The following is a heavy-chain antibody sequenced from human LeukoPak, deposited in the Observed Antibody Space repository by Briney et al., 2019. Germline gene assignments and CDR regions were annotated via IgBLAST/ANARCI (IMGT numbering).Heavy chain of an antibody. CDR1: GFTFSAHT. J-gene: IGHJ4*02. CDR3: ARGPLYDIAGYYGL. CDR2: IGSTSITI. Sequence: GGSLTLSCAASGFTFSAHTMNWVRLAPGKGLEWVSYIGSTSITIYYAHSVEGRFTISRDNAKNSLYLQMTSLRVEDTAVYYCARGPLYDIAGYYGLWGQGTLVTVSS. V-gene: IGHV3-48*01. D-gene: IGHD2-8*01.